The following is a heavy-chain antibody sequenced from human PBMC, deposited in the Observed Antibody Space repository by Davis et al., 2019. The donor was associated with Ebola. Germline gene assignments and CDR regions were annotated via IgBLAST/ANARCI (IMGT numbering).Heavy chain of an antibody. D-gene: IGHD4-17*01. CDR2: INAGNGNT. CDR1: GYTFTSYA. CDR3: ASDYGDYGEGHFDY. V-gene: IGHV1-3*01. J-gene: IGHJ4*02. Sequence: AASVKVSCKASGYTFTSYAMHWVRQAPGQRLEWMGWINAGNGNTKYSQKFQGRVTVTRDTSANTAYMELSSLRSEDTAVYYCASDYGDYGEGHFDYWGQGTLATVSS.